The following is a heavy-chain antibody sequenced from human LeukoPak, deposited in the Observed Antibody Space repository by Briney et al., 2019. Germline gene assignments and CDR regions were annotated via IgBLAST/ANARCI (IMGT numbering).Heavy chain of an antibody. CDR3: ARRIIVGAEELDAFDI. CDR2: ISSSSSYI. CDR1: GFTFSSYS. Sequence: GGSLRLSCAASGFTFSSYSMNWVRQAPGKGLEWVSSISSSSSYIYYADSVKGRFTISRDNAKNSLYLQMNSLRAEDTAVYYCARRIIVGAEELDAFDIWGQGTMVTVSS. J-gene: IGHJ3*02. V-gene: IGHV3-21*01. D-gene: IGHD1-26*01.